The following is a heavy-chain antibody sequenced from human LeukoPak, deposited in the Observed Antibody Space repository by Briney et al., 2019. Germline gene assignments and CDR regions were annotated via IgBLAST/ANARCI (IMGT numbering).Heavy chain of an antibody. CDR3: AREGGFHYDSSGDAFDI. J-gene: IGHJ3*02. CDR2: ISSNSAYI. D-gene: IGHD3-22*01. CDR1: GFTFRRYT. Sequence: PGGSLRLSCAASGFTFRRYTMTGVRQAPGRGLEWVSSISSNSAYIYYADSLRGRLTISRDNAKNSLYLQVDSLGADDTAVYYCAREGGFHYDSSGDAFDIWGQGTMVTVSS. V-gene: IGHV3-21*01.